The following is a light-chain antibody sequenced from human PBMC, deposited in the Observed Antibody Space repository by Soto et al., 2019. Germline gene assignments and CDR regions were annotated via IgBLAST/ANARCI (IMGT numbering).Light chain of an antibody. Sequence: QSVVTQPASVSGSPGQSITISCTGTSSDVGDYNYVSWYQHHPGKAPKLIIYEVRNRPSGVPNRFSGAKSGITASLTISGLQAEDEADYYCSSYRTGSAFYVFGSGTKLTVL. CDR2: EVR. J-gene: IGLJ1*01. CDR3: SSYRTGSAFYV. V-gene: IGLV2-14*01. CDR1: SSDVGDYNY.